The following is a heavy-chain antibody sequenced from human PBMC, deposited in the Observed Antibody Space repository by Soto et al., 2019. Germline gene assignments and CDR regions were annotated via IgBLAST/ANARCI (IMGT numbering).Heavy chain of an antibody. CDR2: IYWDDDK. J-gene: IGHJ5*02. CDR3: AHRLYYYDSGRLHSWFDL. V-gene: IGHV2-5*02. CDR1: GFSLSTTGVG. D-gene: IGHD3-10*01. Sequence: SGPTLVNPTQTLTLTCTFSGFSLSTTGVGVGWIRQPPGKALEWLALIYWDDDKRYSPSLKSRLTITQDTSKNQVVLTMTNMDPVDTATYYCAHRLYYYDSGRLHSWFDLWAQGTLVTVSS.